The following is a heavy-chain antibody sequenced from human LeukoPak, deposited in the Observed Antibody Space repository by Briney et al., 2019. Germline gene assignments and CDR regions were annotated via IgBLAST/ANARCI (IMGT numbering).Heavy chain of an antibody. Sequence: PGGSLRLSCAASGFTFSSYGMHWVRQAPGKGLEWVAFIRYDGSNKYYEDSVKGRFTISRDNSKNTLYLQMNSLRAEDTAVYYCSRDYGDYVPHFDYWGQGTLVTVSS. D-gene: IGHD4-17*01. CDR2: IRYDGSNK. CDR1: GFTFSSYG. V-gene: IGHV3-30*02. CDR3: SRDYGDYVPHFDY. J-gene: IGHJ4*02.